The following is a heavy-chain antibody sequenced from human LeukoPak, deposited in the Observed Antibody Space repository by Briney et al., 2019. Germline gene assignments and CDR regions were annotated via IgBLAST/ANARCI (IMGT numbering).Heavy chain of an antibody. V-gene: IGHV3-9*01. CDR1: GFTFDDYA. Sequence: GRSLRLSCAASGFTFDDYAMHWVRQAPGKGLEWVSGISWNSGSIGYADSVKGRFTISRDNAKNSLYLQMNSLRAEDTALYYCAKDTGYSYGPTIDYWGQGTLVTVSS. CDR3: AKDTGYSYGPTIDY. CDR2: ISWNSGSI. D-gene: IGHD5-18*01. J-gene: IGHJ4*02.